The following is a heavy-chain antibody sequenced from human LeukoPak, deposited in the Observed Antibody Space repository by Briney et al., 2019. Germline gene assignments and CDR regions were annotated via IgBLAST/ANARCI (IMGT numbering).Heavy chain of an antibody. D-gene: IGHD6-13*01. CDR3: ARGGYSSSWYHDS. CDR1: GFTFSTYS. CDR2: ISSSCSYM. V-gene: IGHV3-21*01. J-gene: IGHJ4*02. Sequence: GSLRLSCAAFGFTFSTYSMNWVRQAPGKGLEWVSSISSSCSYMYYADSVKGRFTISRDNAKNSLYMQVNSLRAEDTAVYYCARGGYSSSWYHDSWGQGTLVTVSS.